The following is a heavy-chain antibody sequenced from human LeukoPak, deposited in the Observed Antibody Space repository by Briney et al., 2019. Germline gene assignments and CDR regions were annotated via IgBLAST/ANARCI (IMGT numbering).Heavy chain of an antibody. D-gene: IGHD4-17*01. CDR3: ARRPTTVTYFDY. Sequence: GGSLRLSCAASGFTFSSYAMSWVRPAPGKGLAWVSATSGSGGNTYYADSVKGRFTISRDNFKNTLYLQMSSLRAEDTALYYCARRPTTVTYFDYWGQGTLVTVSS. J-gene: IGHJ4*02. CDR1: GFTFSSYA. V-gene: IGHV3-23*01. CDR2: TSGSGGNT.